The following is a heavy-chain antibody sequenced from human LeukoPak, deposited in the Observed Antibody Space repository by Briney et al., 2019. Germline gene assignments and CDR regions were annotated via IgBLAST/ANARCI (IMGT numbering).Heavy chain of an antibody. D-gene: IGHD6-6*01. CDR1: GYSFVGYG. CDR2: FNPENGNT. Sequence: GASVKVSCKASGYSFVGYGITWVRQAPGQGLEWMGWFNPENGNTNYAQKVQGRVTMTADTSTSTSYMELRSLRSDDTAVYYCARAKRAAPYYYYYMDVWGKGTTVTVSS. CDR3: ARAKRAAPYYYYYMDV. V-gene: IGHV1-18*01. J-gene: IGHJ6*03.